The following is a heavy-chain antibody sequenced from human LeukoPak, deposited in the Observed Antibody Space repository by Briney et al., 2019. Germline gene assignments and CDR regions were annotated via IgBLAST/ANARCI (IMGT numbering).Heavy chain of an antibody. CDR3: ARGQEKDDYGSDH. J-gene: IGHJ4*02. Sequence: QPGRSLRLSCAASGFTFSSYGMHWVRQAPGKGLEWVAVISYDGSHKYYADSVKGRFTISRDNSKNMLYLQMSSLTAEDTAVYCCARGQEKDDYGSDHWGQGTLVTVSS. CDR2: ISYDGSHK. D-gene: IGHD3-10*01. CDR1: GFTFSSYG. V-gene: IGHV3-30*03.